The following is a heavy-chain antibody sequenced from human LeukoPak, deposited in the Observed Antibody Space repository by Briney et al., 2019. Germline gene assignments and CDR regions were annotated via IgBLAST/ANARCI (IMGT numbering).Heavy chain of an antibody. V-gene: IGHV3-23*01. CDR2: ISGSGGTS. D-gene: IGHD6-19*01. CDR1: GFTFNRYG. CDR3: AKDHLPGIVVADRDY. Sequence: GGSLRLSCAASGFTFNRYGMSWVRQAPGKGLEWVSAISGSGGTSYYADSVKGRFTISRDNSKNTLYLQINSLRAEDTAVYYCAKDHLPGIVVADRDYLGQGTLVTVSS. J-gene: IGHJ4*02.